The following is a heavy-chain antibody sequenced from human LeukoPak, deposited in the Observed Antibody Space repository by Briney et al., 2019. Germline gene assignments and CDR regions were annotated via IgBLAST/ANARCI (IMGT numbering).Heavy chain of an antibody. V-gene: IGHV1-2*02. D-gene: IGHD1-14*01. CDR2: INPNSGGT. CDR3: ARGRNFLRSFDP. J-gene: IGHJ5*02. CDR1: GYTFTGYY. Sequence: ASVKVSCKASGYTFTGYYMHWVRQAPGQGLEWMGWINPNSGGTNYAQKFQGRVTMTGNTSISTAYMELSSLRSEDTAVYYCARGRNFLRSFDPWGQGTLVTVSS.